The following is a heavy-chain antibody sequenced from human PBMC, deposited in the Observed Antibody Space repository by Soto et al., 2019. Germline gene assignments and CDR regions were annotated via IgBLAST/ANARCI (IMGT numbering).Heavy chain of an antibody. V-gene: IGHV1-69*12. CDR3: ARVDWGSSLIFDY. CDR2: IIPIFGTA. D-gene: IGHD7-27*01. Sequence: QVQLVQSGAEVKKPGSSVKVSCKASGGTFSSYAISWVRQAPGQGLEWMGGIIPIFGTANYAQKLQGRVTITADESPSTAYMELSSLRSEDTAVYYCARVDWGSSLIFDYWGQGTLVTVSS. CDR1: GGTFSSYA. J-gene: IGHJ4*02.